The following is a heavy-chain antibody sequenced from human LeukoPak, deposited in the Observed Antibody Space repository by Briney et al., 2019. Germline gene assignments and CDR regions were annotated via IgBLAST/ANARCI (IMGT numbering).Heavy chain of an antibody. J-gene: IGHJ4*02. CDR3: AKVKGPWDYYDSSGYHDY. D-gene: IGHD3-22*01. CDR1: GFTFSSYG. V-gene: IGHV3-30*02. CDR2: IRYDGSNK. Sequence: QPGGSLRLSCAASGFTFSSYGMHWVRQAPGKGLEWVAFIRYDGSNKYYADSVKGRFTISRDNSKNTLYLQMNSLRAEDTAVYYCAKVKGPWDYYDSSGYHDYWGQGTLVTVSS.